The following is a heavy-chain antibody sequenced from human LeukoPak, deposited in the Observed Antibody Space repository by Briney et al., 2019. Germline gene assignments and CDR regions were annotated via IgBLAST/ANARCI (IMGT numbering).Heavy chain of an antibody. V-gene: IGHV4-4*09. D-gene: IGHD6-6*01. CDR2: IYTSGST. J-gene: IGHJ4*02. CDR1: GVSISSYY. Sequence: SETLSLTCTVSGVSISSYYWSWIRQPPGKGLEWIGYIYTSGSTNYNPSLKSRVTISVDTSKNQFSLKLSSVTAADTAVYYCARHLHSSSFPFDYWGQGTLVTVSS. CDR3: ARHLHSSSFPFDY.